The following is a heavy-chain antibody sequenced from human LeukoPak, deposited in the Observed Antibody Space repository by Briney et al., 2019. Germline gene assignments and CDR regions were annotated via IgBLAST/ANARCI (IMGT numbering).Heavy chain of an antibody. D-gene: IGHD2-2*01. CDR2: IYYSGST. CDR1: GGSISGYY. J-gene: IGHJ4*02. Sequence: PSETLSLTCTVSGGSISGYYWSWIRQPPGKGLEWIGYIYYSGSTNHNPSLKSRVTMSVDTSKNHFSLRLSSVTAADTAVYYCAGGGYCSRASCFAPLFDFWGQGALVTVSS. V-gene: IGHV4-59*08. CDR3: AGGGYCSRASCFAPLFDF.